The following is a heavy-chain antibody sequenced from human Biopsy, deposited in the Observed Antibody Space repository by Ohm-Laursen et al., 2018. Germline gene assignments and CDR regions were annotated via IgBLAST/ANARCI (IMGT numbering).Heavy chain of an antibody. CDR1: GGTFSNYG. D-gene: IGHD3-9*01. Sequence: SSVKVSCKAPGGTFSNYGVNWVRQAPGQGLEWLGGNIPILGTGNYAQKFQDRVTVAADTSTSAATMELRSLRSDDTAVYYCATKLTGYFHHWGQGTLVIVSS. V-gene: IGHV1-69*06. J-gene: IGHJ1*01. CDR2: NIPILGTG. CDR3: ATKLTGYFHH.